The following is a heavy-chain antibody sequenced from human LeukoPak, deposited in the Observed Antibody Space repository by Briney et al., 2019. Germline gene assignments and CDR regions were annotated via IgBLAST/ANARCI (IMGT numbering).Heavy chain of an antibody. D-gene: IGHD4-11*01. CDR1: GGSISSGDYY. Sequence: SETLSLTCTVSGGSISSGDYYWSWIRQPPGKGLEWIGEINHSGSTNYNPSLKSRVTISVDTSKNQFSLKLSSVTAADTAVYYCARPTSTVTTTPYYFDYWGQGTLVTVSS. J-gene: IGHJ4*02. CDR3: ARPTSTVTTTPYYFDY. CDR2: INHSGST. V-gene: IGHV4-39*07.